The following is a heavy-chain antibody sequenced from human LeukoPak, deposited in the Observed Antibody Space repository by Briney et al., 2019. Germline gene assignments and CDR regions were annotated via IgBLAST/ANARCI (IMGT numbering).Heavy chain of an antibody. D-gene: IGHD3-22*01. J-gene: IGHJ4*02. CDR1: GFIFADYA. Sequence: GRSLRLSCTASGFIFADYAMTWVRQAPGKGLEWVGSLRGKAYGGTTQYAASVKGRFTISRDDSKSIAYLQMNSLKTEDTAVYYCTRWGSGYYSNYFDYWGQGTLVTVSS. V-gene: IGHV3-49*04. CDR2: LRGKAYGGTT. CDR3: TRWGSGYYSNYFDY.